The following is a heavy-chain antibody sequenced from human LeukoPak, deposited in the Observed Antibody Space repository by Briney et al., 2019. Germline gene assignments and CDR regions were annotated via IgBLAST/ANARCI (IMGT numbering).Heavy chain of an antibody. CDR2: ISAYNGNT. CDR1: GYTFTSYG. CDR3: ARLGYYNDSSGYYPPFDY. D-gene: IGHD3-22*01. J-gene: IGHJ4*02. Sequence: ASVKVSCKASGYTFTSYGISWVRQAPGQGLEWMGWISAYNGNTNYAQKVQGRVTMTTDTSTSIAYMELRSLRSDDTAVYYCARLGYYNDSSGYYPPFDYWGQGTLVTVSS. V-gene: IGHV1-18*01.